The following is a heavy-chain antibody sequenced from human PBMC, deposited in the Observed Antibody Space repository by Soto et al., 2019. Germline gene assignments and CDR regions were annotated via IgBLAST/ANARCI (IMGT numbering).Heavy chain of an antibody. CDR3: ATSYGSGSAHFDY. D-gene: IGHD3-10*01. CDR1: GATFSRYI. J-gene: IGHJ4*02. V-gene: IGHV1-69*02. Sequence: QVQLGQSGAEVKKPGSSLKVSCTASGATFSRYILSWVRQAPGQGPEWMGRIIPMLGMADYAQKFQGRVSITADKSTSTVYMFLSSLRSEDTAVYYCATSYGSGSAHFDYWGQGSLVTVSS. CDR2: IIPMLGMA.